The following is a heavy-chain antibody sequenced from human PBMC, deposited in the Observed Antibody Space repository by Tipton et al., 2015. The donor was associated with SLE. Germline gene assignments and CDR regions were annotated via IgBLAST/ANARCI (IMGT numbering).Heavy chain of an antibody. CDR1: GFTFSSYN. CDR2: ISSSSSYI. V-gene: IGHV3-21*01. Sequence: GSLRLSCAASGFTFSSYNMNWVRQAPGKGLEWVSSISSSSSYIYYADSVKGRFTISRDNSKNTLYLQMNSLRIDDTAVYYCAAELVDALDTWGHGTMVTVSS. CDR3: AAELVDALDT. J-gene: IGHJ3*02. D-gene: IGHD6-13*01.